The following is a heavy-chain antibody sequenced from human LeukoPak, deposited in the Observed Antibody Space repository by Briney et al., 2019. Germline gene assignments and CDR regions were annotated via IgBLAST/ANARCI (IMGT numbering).Heavy chain of an antibody. CDR2: ISYDGSNK. J-gene: IGHJ4*02. Sequence: PGGSLRLSCAASGFTFSSYAMHWVRQAPGKGLEWVAVISYDGSNKYYADSVKGRFTISRDNAKNTLYLQINSLRAEDTAVYYCARVLQGEWFFDYWGQGTLVTVSS. CDR1: GFTFSSYA. CDR3: ARVLQGEWFFDY. D-gene: IGHD3-3*01. V-gene: IGHV3-30-3*01.